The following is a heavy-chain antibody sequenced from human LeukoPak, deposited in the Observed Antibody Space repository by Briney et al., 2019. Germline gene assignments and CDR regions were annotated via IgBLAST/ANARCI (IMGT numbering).Heavy chain of an antibody. J-gene: IGHJ4*02. CDR3: ARDVLMTTVTTLGY. CDR2: MNPNSGNT. V-gene: IGHV1-8*01. D-gene: IGHD4-17*01. CDR1: GYTFTSYD. Sequence: ASVKVSCKASGYTFTSYDINWVRQATGQGLEWMGWMNPNSGNTGYAQKFQGRVTMTTDTSTSTAYMELRSLRSDDTAVYYCARDVLMTTVTTLGYWGQGTLVTVSS.